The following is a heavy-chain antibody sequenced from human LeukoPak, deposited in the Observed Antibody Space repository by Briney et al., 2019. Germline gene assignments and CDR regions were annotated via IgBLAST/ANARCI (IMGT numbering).Heavy chain of an antibody. CDR1: GFSIDDYA. V-gene: IGHV3-9*01. Sequence: PGRSLRLSCAASGFSIDDYAMHWVRQAPGKGLEWVSGISRNSGTIAYADSVKGRFTISRDNAKNSLYLQMNSLRAEDTALYYCAKDLSGDSSSWYYFDSWGQGTLVTVSS. CDR2: ISRNSGTI. D-gene: IGHD6-13*01. J-gene: IGHJ4*02. CDR3: AKDLSGDSSSWYYFDS.